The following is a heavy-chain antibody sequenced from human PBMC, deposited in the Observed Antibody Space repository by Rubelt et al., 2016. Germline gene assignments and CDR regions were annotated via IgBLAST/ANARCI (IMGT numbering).Heavy chain of an antibody. V-gene: IGHV1-68*02. CDR2: ITLYNGNT. J-gene: IGHJ4*02. CDR3: ARYYYDSSGYVYFDY. CDR1: GYTFTYCS. Sequence: QVQLGQSEAEVKKPGASVKVSCKASGYTFTYCSLHWLQQAPGQGLERMRWITLYNGNTNYAKKFQGRVTITRDMSLRTAYIELSSLRSEDSAVYYCARYYYDSSGYVYFDYWGQGTLVTVSS. D-gene: IGHD3-22*01.